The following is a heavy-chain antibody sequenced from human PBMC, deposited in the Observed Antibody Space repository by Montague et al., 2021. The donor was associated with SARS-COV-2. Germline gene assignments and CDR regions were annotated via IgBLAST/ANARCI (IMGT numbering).Heavy chain of an antibody. J-gene: IGHJ4*01. CDR1: GDSISSGTYY. CDR2: LYTSGST. V-gene: IGHV4-61*02. D-gene: IGHD2-8*01. CDR3: ARDQPADCTDGNGHPFDY. Sequence: TLSLTCTVSGDSISSGTYYWHWVRPPAGKGLEWIGRLYTSGSTNYNLSLKSRVTMSVDTSKNQFSLRLISVTAADTAVYYCARDQPADCTDGNGHPFDYWGQGTLVTVSS.